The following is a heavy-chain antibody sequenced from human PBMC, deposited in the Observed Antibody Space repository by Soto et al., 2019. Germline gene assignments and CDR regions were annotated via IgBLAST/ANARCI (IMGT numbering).Heavy chain of an antibody. J-gene: IGHJ6*03. CDR1: GGSISSYY. CDR3: ARSPASYYDFWSGYSSTAYYYYYMDV. V-gene: IGHV4-59*08. D-gene: IGHD3-3*01. CDR2: IYYSGST. Sequence: SETLSLTCTVSGGSISSYYWSWIRQPPGKGLEWIGYIYYSGSTNYNPSLKSRVTISVDTSKNQFSLKLSSVTAADTAVYYCARSPASYYDFWSGYSSTAYYYYYMDVWGKGTTVTVSS.